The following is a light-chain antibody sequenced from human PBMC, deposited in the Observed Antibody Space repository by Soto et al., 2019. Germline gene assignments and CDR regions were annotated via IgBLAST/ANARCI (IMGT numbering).Light chain of an antibody. CDR1: QPISDW. J-gene: IGKJ3*01. V-gene: IGKV1-5*01. CDR2: DAS. CDR3: QQYNADPYI. Sequence: DTQLTQSPGTLSASIGDRVSITCRASQPISDWLAWYQHKAGQAPKLLIFDASSLESGVPSGFSGTGPGTEFTLTITSLQPDDFATYYCQQYNADPYIFGPGTTVEIK.